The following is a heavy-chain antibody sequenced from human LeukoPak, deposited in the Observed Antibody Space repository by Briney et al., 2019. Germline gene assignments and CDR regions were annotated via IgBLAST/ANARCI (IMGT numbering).Heavy chain of an antibody. CDR1: GGSFSGYY. J-gene: IGHJ4*01. CDR2: IYYSGST. V-gene: IGHV4-34*11. Sequence: PSETLSLTCAVYGGSFSGYYWSWIRQPPGKGLEWLGYIYYSGSTDYNPSLMGRLTISVDTSKNQFSLTLTSVTEADTAVYYCARDYGGKLDYWGHGTLVTVSS. D-gene: IGHD4-23*01. CDR3: ARDYGGKLDY.